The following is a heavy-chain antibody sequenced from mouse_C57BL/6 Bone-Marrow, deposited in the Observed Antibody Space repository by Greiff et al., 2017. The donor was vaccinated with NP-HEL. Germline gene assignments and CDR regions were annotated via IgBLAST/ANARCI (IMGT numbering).Heavy chain of an antibody. D-gene: IGHD1-1*01. V-gene: IGHV3-8*01. J-gene: IGHJ4*01. CDR2: ISYSGST. CDR1: GYSITSDY. Sequence: VQLKESGPGLAKPSQTLSLPCSVTGYSITSDYWNWIRKFPGNKLEYMGYISYSGSTYYNPSLKSRISITRDTSKNQYYLQLNSVTTEDTATYYCARGDYYGRNAMDYWGQGTSVTVSS. CDR3: ARGDYYGRNAMDY.